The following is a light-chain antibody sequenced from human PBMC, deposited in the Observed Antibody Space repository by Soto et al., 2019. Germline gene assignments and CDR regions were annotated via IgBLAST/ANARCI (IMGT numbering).Light chain of an antibody. CDR2: NTS. CDR1: TGSVTSSHF. V-gene: IGLV7-46*01. Sequence: QTVVTQEPSLTVSPGGTVTLTCGSSTGSVTSSHFPYWIQQKPGQAPRTMICNTSNKQSWTPARFSGSLLGGKAALTLSGAQREDEAEYYCLLAYSGARICGGGTKLTVL. CDR3: LLAYSGARI. J-gene: IGLJ2*01.